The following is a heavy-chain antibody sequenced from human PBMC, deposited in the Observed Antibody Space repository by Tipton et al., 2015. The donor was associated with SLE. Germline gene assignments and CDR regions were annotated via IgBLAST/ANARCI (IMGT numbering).Heavy chain of an antibody. CDR1: GYTFTSYD. CDR2: ISHYTGNT. D-gene: IGHD1-1*01. Sequence: QSGPEVKKPGASVKVSCKASGYTFTSYDIHWVRQAPGQGLEWMGWISHYTGNTDYAQRLQGRVTMTTDTPPTTAYMELRSLRSDDTAVYYSVERYDTFGIWGQGTMVTVSS. CDR3: VERYDTFGI. V-gene: IGHV1-18*01. J-gene: IGHJ3*02.